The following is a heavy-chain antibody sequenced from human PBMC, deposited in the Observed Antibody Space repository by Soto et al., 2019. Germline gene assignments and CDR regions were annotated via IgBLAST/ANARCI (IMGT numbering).Heavy chain of an antibody. D-gene: IGHD3-22*01. CDR2: IYWDGDK. Sequence: QIKLIESGPTLVKPTQTLTLTCTFSGFSLSTSGAAVGWVRQPPGRALEGLALIYWDGDKRYNASLGNRLTITKDTSMNQVVLTLTNADPADTATYYCAHRATMTVVGLIIDNGLWFAPWGQGTRVIVSS. CDR1: GFSLSTSGAA. V-gene: IGHV2-5*02. J-gene: IGHJ5*02. CDR3: AHRATMTVVGLIIDNGLWFAP.